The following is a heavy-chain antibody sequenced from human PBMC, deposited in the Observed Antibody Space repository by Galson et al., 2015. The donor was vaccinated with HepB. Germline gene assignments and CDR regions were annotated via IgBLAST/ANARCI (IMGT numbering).Heavy chain of an antibody. J-gene: IGHJ4*02. V-gene: IGHV3-30*03. Sequence: SLRLSCAASGFTFSTYAMHWVRQAPGKGLEWVALISYDGSNRYYADSVKGRFTIPRDNSKNPRSPQMNSLRAEDTAVYYCAGSATFDYWGQGTLVTVSS. CDR3: AGSATFDY. CDR1: GFTFSTYA. D-gene: IGHD3-10*01. CDR2: ISYDGSNR.